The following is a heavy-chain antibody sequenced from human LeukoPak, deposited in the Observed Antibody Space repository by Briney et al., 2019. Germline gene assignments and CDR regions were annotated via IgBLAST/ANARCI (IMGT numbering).Heavy chain of an antibody. V-gene: IGHV4-59*01. J-gene: IGHJ4*02. CDR3: ARGGSAMALGY. CDR2: IYYSGST. CDR1: GGSISSYY. Sequence: SETLSLTCTVSGGSISSYYWSWIRQPPGKGLEWIGYIYYSGSTNCNPSLKSRVSISVDTFKNQFSLKLSSVTAADTAVYYCARGGSAMALGYWGQGTLVSVSS. D-gene: IGHD5-18*01.